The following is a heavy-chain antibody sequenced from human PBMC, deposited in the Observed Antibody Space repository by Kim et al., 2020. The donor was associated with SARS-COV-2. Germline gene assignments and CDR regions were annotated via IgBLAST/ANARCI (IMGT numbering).Heavy chain of an antibody. V-gene: IGHV4-39*01. CDR3: AKSSGYYYGRLWGY. CDR2: IYNSGTT. CDR1: GGSISSSSDY. Sequence: ETLSLTCTVSGGSISSSSDYWGWFRQPPGKGLEWIGSIYNSGTTYYNPSLKSRVTISVDTSQNQFSLRVNSVTAADTTIYYCAKSSGYYYGRLWGYWGHGTQVTVSS. J-gene: IGHJ4*01. D-gene: IGHD3-22*01.